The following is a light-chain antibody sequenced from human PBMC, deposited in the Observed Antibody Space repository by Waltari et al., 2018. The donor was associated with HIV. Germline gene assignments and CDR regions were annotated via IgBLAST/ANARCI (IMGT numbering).Light chain of an antibody. CDR2: HSS. J-gene: IGKJ4*01. CDR1: QNVDDK. CDR3: QQYHHWPPLT. Sequence: TQSPATIAGSPGGRVTVYCRASQNVDDKLAWYQQKPGQSPRLLIYHSSVRAAGVPTRFGGAGSATNFTLTITSLQSKDFALYFCQQYHHWPPLTFGGGSRVELK. V-gene: IGKV3D-15*01.